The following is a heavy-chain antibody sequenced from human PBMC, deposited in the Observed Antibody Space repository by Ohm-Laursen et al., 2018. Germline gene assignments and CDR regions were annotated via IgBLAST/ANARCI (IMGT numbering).Heavy chain of an antibody. CDR3: ARIAVAGNFFDY. Sequence: TLSLTCSVSGGSISSYYWTWIRQPPGKGLEWIGYIYYSGSTNYNPSLKSRVTISVDTSKNQFSLQLKSVTPEDTAVYYCARIAVAGNFFDYWGQGTLVTVSS. CDR2: IYYSGST. V-gene: IGHV4-59*12. D-gene: IGHD6-19*01. CDR1: GGSISSYY. J-gene: IGHJ4*02.